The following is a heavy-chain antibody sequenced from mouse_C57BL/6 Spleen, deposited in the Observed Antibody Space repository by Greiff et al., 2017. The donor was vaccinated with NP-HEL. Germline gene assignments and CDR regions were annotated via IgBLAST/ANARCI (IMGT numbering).Heavy chain of an antibody. CDR3: ARNPITTVVAKDY. D-gene: IGHD1-1*01. Sequence: VQLQQSGAELMKPGASVKLSCKATGYTFTGYWIEWVKQRPGHGLEWIGEILTGSGSTNYNEKFKGKATFTADTSSNTAYMQISSLTTEDSAIYYCARNPITTVVAKDYWGQGTTLTVSS. CDR1: GYTFTGYW. V-gene: IGHV1-9*01. CDR2: ILTGSGST. J-gene: IGHJ2*01.